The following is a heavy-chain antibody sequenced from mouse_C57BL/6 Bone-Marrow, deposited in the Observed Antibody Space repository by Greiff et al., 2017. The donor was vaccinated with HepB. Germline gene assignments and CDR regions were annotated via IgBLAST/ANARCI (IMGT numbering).Heavy chain of an antibody. D-gene: IGHD1-1*01. J-gene: IGHJ1*03. CDR3: AREGATVVAHWYFDV. CDR2: IYPGSGST. V-gene: IGHV1-55*01. CDR1: GYTFTSYW. Sequence: VQLQQPGAELVKPGASVKMSCKASGYTFTSYWITWVKQRPGQGLEWIGDIYPGSGSTNYNEKFKSKATLTVDTSSSTAYMQLSSLTSEDSAVYYCAREGATVVAHWYFDVWGTGTTVTVSS.